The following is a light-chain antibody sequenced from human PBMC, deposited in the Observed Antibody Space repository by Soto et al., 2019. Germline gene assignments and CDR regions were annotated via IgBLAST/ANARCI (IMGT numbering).Light chain of an antibody. CDR1: QSVSSDY. V-gene: IGKV3-20*01. J-gene: IGKJ1*01. CDR3: QQYGSSPMT. CDR2: GVS. Sequence: EIVLTQSPGTLSLSPGERATLSCRASQSVSSDYLAWYQQKPGQSPRLLVYGVSSRATGISDRFSGSGSGTDFTLTISRLEPEDLAVYYCQQYGSSPMTFGQGTKVEIQ.